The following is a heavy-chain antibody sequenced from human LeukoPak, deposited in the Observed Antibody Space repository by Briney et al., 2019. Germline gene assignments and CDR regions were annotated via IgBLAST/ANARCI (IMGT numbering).Heavy chain of an antibody. V-gene: IGHV3-23*01. CDR2: ITGSGGGT. J-gene: IGHJ4*02. D-gene: IGHD5-24*01. CDR1: GFTFSSYA. CDR3: AKDQNAYNYVFDY. Sequence: LSGGSLRLSCAASGFTFSSYAMSWVRQAPGKGLEWVSTITGSGGGTYYADSVKGRFSISRDNSKNTLYLQMNSLRAEDTALYYCAKDQNAYNYVFDYWGQGTLVTVSS.